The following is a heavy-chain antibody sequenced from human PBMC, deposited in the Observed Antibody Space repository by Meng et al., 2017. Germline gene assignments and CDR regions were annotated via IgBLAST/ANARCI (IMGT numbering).Heavy chain of an antibody. V-gene: IGHV3-7*01. CDR1: GFTFSSYW. CDR3: ARDQGGWSLHYYYYGMDV. Sequence: GESLKISCAASGFTFSSYWMSWVRQAPGKGLEWVANIKQDGSEKYYVDSVKGRITISRDNAKNSLYLQMNSLRAEDTAVYYCARDQGGWSLHYYYYGMDVWGQGTTVTVSS. J-gene: IGHJ6*02. CDR2: IKQDGSEK. D-gene: IGHD6-19*01.